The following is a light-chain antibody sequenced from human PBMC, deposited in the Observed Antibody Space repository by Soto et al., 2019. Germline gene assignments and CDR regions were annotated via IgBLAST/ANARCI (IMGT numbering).Light chain of an antibody. CDR3: QSYDSSAVV. J-gene: IGLJ2*01. V-gene: IGLV1-40*01. Sequence: QSVLTQPPSVSGAPGQRVTISCTGSSSNIGAGYDVHWYQQLPGTAPRLLIYGNTNRPSGVPVRFSGSKSGTSASLAITGLQAGDEADYYCQSYDSSAVVFGGGTKLTVL. CDR1: SSNIGAGYD. CDR2: GNT.